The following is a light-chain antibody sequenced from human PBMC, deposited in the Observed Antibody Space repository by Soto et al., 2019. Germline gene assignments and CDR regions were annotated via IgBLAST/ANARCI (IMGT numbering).Light chain of an antibody. V-gene: IGLV2-14*03. CDR3: SSYSSSTTLL. J-gene: IGLJ2*01. CDR1: SSDVGGFNY. Sequence: QSALTQPASVSGSPGQSITISCTGTSSDVGGFNYVSWYQQHPGKAPKHMIYDVSNRPSGVSNRFSGSKSSHTTSLTISGLQAEDEADYYCSSYSSSTTLLFGGGTKLTVL. CDR2: DVS.